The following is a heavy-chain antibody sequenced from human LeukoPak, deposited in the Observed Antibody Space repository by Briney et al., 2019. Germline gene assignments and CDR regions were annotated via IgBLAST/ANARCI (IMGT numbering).Heavy chain of an antibody. D-gene: IGHD3-22*01. V-gene: IGHV3-20*03. CDR2: INWNGGST. Sequence: GGSLRLSSAASGFTFDDYGMSWVRHAPGKGLEWVSGINWNGGSTGYADSVKGRFTISRDNAKNSLYLQMNSLRAEDTALYYCARATYYYDSSGYYHIRDYFDYWGQGTLVTVSS. CDR3: ARATYYYDSSGYYHIRDYFDY. J-gene: IGHJ4*02. CDR1: GFTFDDYG.